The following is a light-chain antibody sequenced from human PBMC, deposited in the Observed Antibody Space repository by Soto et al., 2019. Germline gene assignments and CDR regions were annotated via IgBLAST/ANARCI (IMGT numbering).Light chain of an antibody. J-gene: IGLJ2*01. V-gene: IGLV3-21*02. CDR2: DDS. CDR3: QVWDSSSDHVV. Sequence: SYELTQPPSVSVAPGQTARITCGGNNSGIKSVHWYQQKPGQAPVLGVYDDSDRPSGIPERFSGSNSGNTATLTISRVEAGDEADYYCQVWDSSSDHVVFGGGTKLTVL. CDR1: NSGIKS.